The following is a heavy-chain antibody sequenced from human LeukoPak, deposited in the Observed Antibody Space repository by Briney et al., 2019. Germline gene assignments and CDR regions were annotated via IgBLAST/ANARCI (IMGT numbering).Heavy chain of an antibody. Sequence: GGSLRLSCAASGXSVSSNYMSWVRQAPGKGREWAAIIYSGGNTYYADSVKGRFTISRDNSKNTLYLQMNSLRAEDTAVYYCARGFPYCGSTNCHYFDYWGQGTLVIVSS. CDR3: ARGFPYCGSTNCHYFDY. J-gene: IGHJ4*02. V-gene: IGHV3-66*01. D-gene: IGHD2-2*01. CDR2: IYSGGNT. CDR1: GXSVSSNY.